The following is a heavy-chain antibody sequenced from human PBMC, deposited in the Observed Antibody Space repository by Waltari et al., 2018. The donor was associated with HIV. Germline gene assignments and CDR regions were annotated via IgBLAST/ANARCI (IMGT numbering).Heavy chain of an antibody. CDR3: ARSGVGHWLVRGWVMDL. V-gene: IGHV3-23*01. J-gene: IGHJ2*01. CDR1: GFHFPTAT. Sequence: QIFESGEGLIQCGGYLIRLFFTSGFHFPTATLIWYRQAPGKVLGWVSGTTGSGSDVYYADSVNSLFTISRDNSKNTVYLQMRSLRDEDTAVYFCARSGVGHWLVRGWVMDLWGRGTPVTVSS. CDR2: TTGSGSDV. D-gene: IGHD3-10*01.